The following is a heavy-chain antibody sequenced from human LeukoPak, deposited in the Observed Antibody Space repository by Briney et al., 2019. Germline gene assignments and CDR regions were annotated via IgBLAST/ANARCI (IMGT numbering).Heavy chain of an antibody. CDR3: ASSGDTAMAAWYFDL. J-gene: IGHJ2*01. D-gene: IGHD5-18*01. Sequence: SETLSLTCTVSGGSISSFYWSWIRQPPGKGLEWTGYIYFNGSTNYNPSLKSRVTISVDTSKNQFSLKLSSVTAADTAVYYCASSGDTAMAAWYFDLWGRGTLVTVSS. CDR1: GGSISSFY. V-gene: IGHV4-59*08. CDR2: IYFNGST.